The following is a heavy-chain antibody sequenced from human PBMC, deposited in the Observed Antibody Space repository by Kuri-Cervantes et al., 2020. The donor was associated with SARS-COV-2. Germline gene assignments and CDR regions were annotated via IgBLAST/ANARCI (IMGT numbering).Heavy chain of an antibody. D-gene: IGHD3-3*01. Sequence: LSLTCAASGFTFSNAWMSWVRQAPGKGLEWVSAISGSGGSTYYADSVKGRFTITRDNSKNTLYLQMNSLRAEDTAVYYCAKVRGYYSYYGMDVWGQGTTVTVSS. J-gene: IGHJ6*02. CDR2: ISGSGGST. V-gene: IGHV3-23*01. CDR1: GFTFSNAW. CDR3: AKVRGYYSYYGMDV.